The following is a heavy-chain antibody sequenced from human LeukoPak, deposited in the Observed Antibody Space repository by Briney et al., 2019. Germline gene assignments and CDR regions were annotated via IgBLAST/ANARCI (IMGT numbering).Heavy chain of an antibody. Sequence: SETLSLTCIVSGGSISSSTYYWGWIRQPPGKGLEWIGSIYYSGFTNYNPSLESRVTTSVDTSKNQFSLKLSSVTAADTAVYYCARDSSSWSGDYWGQGTLVTVSS. V-gene: IGHV4-39*02. D-gene: IGHD6-13*01. CDR1: GGSISSSTYY. J-gene: IGHJ4*02. CDR2: IYYSGFT. CDR3: ARDSSSWSGDY.